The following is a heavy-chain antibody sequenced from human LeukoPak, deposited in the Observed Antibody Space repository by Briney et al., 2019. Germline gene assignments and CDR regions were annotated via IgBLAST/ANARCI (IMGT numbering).Heavy chain of an antibody. CDR2: INHSGST. CDR3: ARGSEGSGYVGRFDY. CDR1: GGSFSDYF. D-gene: IGHD5-12*01. J-gene: IGHJ4*02. V-gene: IGHV4-34*01. Sequence: SETLSLTCAVYGGSFSDYFWSWIRQPPGKGLEWIGEINHSGSTNYNPSLKSRVTISVDTSKNQFSLKLSSVTAADTAVYYCARGSEGSGYVGRFDYWGQGTLVTASS.